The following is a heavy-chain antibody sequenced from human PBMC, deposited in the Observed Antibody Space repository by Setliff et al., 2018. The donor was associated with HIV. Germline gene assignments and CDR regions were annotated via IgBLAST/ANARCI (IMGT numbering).Heavy chain of an antibody. V-gene: IGHV4-38-2*02. J-gene: IGHJ4*02. CDR3: ASRDTSRYFDDY. Sequence: PSETLSLTCNVSGYSISSGYYWGWIRQPPGKGLEWIGAMFHSGSSYLNPSLRSRVSISTDTSKNQFSLKLTSVTAADTAVYYCASRDTSRYFDDYWGQGTLVTVSS. CDR2: MFHSGSS. CDR1: GYSISSGYY. D-gene: IGHD3-22*01.